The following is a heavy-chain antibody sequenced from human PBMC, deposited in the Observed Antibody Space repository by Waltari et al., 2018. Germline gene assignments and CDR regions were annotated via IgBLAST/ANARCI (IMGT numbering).Heavy chain of an antibody. J-gene: IGHJ6*02. CDR1: GFTFSSYW. CDR2: INRDGSST. CDR3: ARRSRGDLGEYYYYGMDV. Sequence: EVQLVESGGGLVQPGGSLRLSCAASGFTFSSYWMHWVRQAPGKGLVWVSRINRDGSSTSYADSVKGRFTMTRDTSTSTVYMELSSLRSEDTAVYYCARRSRGDLGEYYYYGMDVWGQGTTVTVSS. V-gene: IGHV3-74*01. D-gene: IGHD3-16*01.